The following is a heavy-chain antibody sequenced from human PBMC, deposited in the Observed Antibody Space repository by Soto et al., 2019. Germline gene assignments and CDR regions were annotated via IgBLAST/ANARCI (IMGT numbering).Heavy chain of an antibody. CDR3: AREGNLGRWIQPLDS. V-gene: IGHV4-39*07. J-gene: IGHJ4*02. CDR2: IYYSGST. Sequence: SETLSLTCTVSGGSISSGSYYWGWIRQPPGKGLEWIGSIYYSGSTYYNPSLKSRVTISVDTSKNHFSLKLISVTTADTAVYFCAREGNLGRWIQPLDSWGQGTLVTVSS. CDR1: GGSISSGSYY. D-gene: IGHD2-2*03.